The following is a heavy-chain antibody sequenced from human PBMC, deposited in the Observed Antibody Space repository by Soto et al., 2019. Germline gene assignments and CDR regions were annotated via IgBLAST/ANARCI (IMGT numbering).Heavy chain of an antibody. CDR3: ARDHHSYYDTSGYYPYFDF. J-gene: IGHJ4*02. CDR2: IYYTGST. D-gene: IGHD3-22*01. V-gene: IGHV4-61*01. CDR1: GGSVSSGSYY. Sequence: SETLSLTCTVSGGSVSSGSYYWSWIRQSPRNGLEWIGNIYYTGSTNYNPSFESRVAISLDTSNNQFSLRLTSLTAADTAVYFCARDHHSYYDTSGYYPYFDFWGQGTLVTVSS.